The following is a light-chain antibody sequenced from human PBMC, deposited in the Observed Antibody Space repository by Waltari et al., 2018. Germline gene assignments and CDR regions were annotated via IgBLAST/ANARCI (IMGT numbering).Light chain of an antibody. CDR2: EDR. CDR3: QSYDGRDHVI. V-gene: IGLV6-57*03. CDR1: SGSIAVNF. J-gene: IGLJ2*01. Sequence: FVLTQPHSVSESPGKTVIISCTRSSGSIAVNFVQWFRQRQGGAPSTVIFEDRQRHVGVPNRFSASIDSPANSAYLTISGLEPEDEADYYCQSYDGRDHVIFGGGTKLTVL.